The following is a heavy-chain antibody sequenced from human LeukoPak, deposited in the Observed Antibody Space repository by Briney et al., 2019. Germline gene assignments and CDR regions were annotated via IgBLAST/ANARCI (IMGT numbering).Heavy chain of an antibody. Sequence: SETLSLTCIVSGGPISTHYWSWSRQPPGKGLEWSGYNDYSGSTNYNPSLKSRVTISVDTSKSQFSLKLNSVTAADTAVYYCARGATFRGTYYMDVWGKGTTVTVSS. CDR2: NDYSGST. V-gene: IGHV4-59*11. J-gene: IGHJ6*03. CDR3: ARGATFRGTYYMDV. CDR1: GGPISTHY. D-gene: IGHD3-10*01.